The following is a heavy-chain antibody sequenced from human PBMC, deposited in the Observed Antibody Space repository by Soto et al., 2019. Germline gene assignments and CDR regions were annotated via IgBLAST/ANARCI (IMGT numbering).Heavy chain of an antibody. V-gene: IGHV1-18*01. CDR2: ISAYNGNT. Sequence: ASVKVSCKASGYTFTSYGISWVRQAPGQGLEWMGWISAYNGNTNYAQKLQGRVTMTTDTSTSTAYMELRSLRSDDTAVYYCAKEERSGYCSGGSCYSLSSWFDPWGQGTLVTVSS. J-gene: IGHJ5*02. D-gene: IGHD2-15*01. CDR3: AKEERSGYCSGGSCYSLSSWFDP. CDR1: GYTFTSYG.